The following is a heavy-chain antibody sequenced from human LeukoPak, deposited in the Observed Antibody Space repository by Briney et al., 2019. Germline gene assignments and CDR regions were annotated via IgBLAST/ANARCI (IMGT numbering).Heavy chain of an antibody. Sequence: GGSLRLSCAASGFTFSSYWMHWVRQAPGKGLVWVSRINSDGSSTDYADSVKGRFTISRDNAKNTLYLQMNRLRADDTAIYYCGRVVTTSEDWGQGTLVTVSS. CDR2: INSDGSST. D-gene: IGHD1-14*01. V-gene: IGHV3-74*01. CDR1: GFTFSSYW. CDR3: GRVVTTSED. J-gene: IGHJ4*02.